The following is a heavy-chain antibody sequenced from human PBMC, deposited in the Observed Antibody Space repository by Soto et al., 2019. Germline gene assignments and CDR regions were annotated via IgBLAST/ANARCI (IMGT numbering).Heavy chain of an antibody. CDR3: AADNGYGYGYGSY. J-gene: IGHJ4*02. D-gene: IGHD5-18*01. CDR2: IFVGSAST. CDR1: GFTFTNSA. V-gene: IGHV1-58*01. Sequence: QMQLVQSGPEVKKPGTSVKFSCTASGFTFTNSAVQWVRQARGQRLVWIGWIFVGSASTDYAQEFQERITVTREMSTSTAYMELSSLGSEESAVYYCAADNGYGYGYGSYWGQGTLVTVSS.